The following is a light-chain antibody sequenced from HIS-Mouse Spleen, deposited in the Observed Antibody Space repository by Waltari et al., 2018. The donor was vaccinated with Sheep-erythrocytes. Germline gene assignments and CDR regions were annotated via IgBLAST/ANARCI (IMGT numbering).Light chain of an antibody. CDR2: DVS. CDR3: SSYTSSSTWV. Sequence: QSALTQPASVSGSPGQSITISCTGTSSHVCGYNYVSWYQQHPGKAPKLMIYDVSNRPSGVSNRFSGSKSGNTASLTISGLQAEDEADYYCSSYTSSSTWVFGGGTKLTVL. J-gene: IGLJ3*02. CDR1: SSHVCGYNY. V-gene: IGLV2-14*03.